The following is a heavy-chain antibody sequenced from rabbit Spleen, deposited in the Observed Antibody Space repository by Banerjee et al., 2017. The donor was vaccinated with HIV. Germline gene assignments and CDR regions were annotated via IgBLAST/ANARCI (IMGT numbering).Heavy chain of an antibody. CDR2: IYTGSSGRT. D-gene: IGHD2-1*01. CDR1: GLDFSNSYW. CDR3: ARDLDGVIGWNFGW. V-gene: IGHV1S45*01. Sequence: QEQLVEYGGDLVQPEGSLTLTCKASGLDFSNSYWICWVRQAPGKGLEWIACIYTGSSGRTDYASWVNGRFTISRSTSLNTVTLQMTSLTGADTATYFCARDLDGVIGWNFGWWGPGTLVTVS. J-gene: IGHJ4*01.